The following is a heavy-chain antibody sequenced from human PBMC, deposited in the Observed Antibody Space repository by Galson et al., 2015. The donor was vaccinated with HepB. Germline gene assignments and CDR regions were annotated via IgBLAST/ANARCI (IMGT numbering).Heavy chain of an antibody. CDR3: ARGRPFHTIAAAGIREDY. CDR2: ISAYNGNT. J-gene: IGHJ4*02. Sequence: SVKVSCKASGYTFTSYGISWVRQAPGQGLEWMGWISAYNGNTNYAQKLQGRVTMTTDTSTSTAYMELRSLRSDDTAVYYCARGRPFHTIAAAGIREDYWGQGTLVTVSS. CDR1: GYTFTSYG. D-gene: IGHD6-13*01. V-gene: IGHV1-18*04.